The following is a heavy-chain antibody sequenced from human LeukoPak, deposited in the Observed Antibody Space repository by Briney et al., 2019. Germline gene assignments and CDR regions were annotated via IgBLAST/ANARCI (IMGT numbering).Heavy chain of an antibody. Sequence: SETLSLTCTVSGGSISSYYWSWIRQPPGKGLEWSGYIYYSGTTNYNPSLKSRVTISVDTSKNQFSLKLSSVTAADTAVYYCAGGVYIAAAQYGYWGQGTLVTVSS. CDR3: AGGVYIAAAQYGY. J-gene: IGHJ4*02. CDR2: IYYSGTT. CDR1: GGSISSYY. V-gene: IGHV4-59*01. D-gene: IGHD6-13*01.